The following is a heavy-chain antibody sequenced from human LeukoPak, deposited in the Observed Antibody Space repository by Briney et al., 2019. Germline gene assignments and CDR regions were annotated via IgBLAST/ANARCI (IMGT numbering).Heavy chain of an antibody. V-gene: IGHV3-23*01. J-gene: IGHJ5*02. CDR2: TRGSGDSS. CDR3: AKGKGASATQVQFDP. CDR1: GFTFSSYA. D-gene: IGHD5-12*01. Sequence: GGSLRLSCAASGFTFSSYAMTWVRQAPGEGLEWVSATRGSGDSSLYADSVKGRFTISRDNSKNTLYLQMNSLRGEDTAVDYCAKGKGASATQVQFDPWGQGTMVTVSS.